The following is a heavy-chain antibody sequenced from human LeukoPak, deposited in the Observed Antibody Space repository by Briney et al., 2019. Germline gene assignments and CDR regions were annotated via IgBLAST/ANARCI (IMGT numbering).Heavy chain of an antibody. CDR2: IYPGDSDT. J-gene: IGHJ3*02. CDR3: ARHPNIYSSADAFDI. V-gene: IGHV5-51*01. Sequence: GESLKISCKGSGYSFTNQWIGWVRQMPGKGLEWMGIIYPGDSDTRYSPSLRGQVTISADKSISTAYLQWSGLKASDTAMYYCARHPNIYSSADAFDIWGQGTMVTVSS. CDR1: GYSFTNQW. D-gene: IGHD6-25*01.